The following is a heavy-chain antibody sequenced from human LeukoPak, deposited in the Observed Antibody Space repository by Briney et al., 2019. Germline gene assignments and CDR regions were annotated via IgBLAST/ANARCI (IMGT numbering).Heavy chain of an antibody. CDR1: GGSFSDYP. Sequence: SVKVSCKASGGSFSDYPINWVRQAPGPGLEWLGGIIPKYSASNYAQAFQGRVTITAGESTNTVYMEMSGLSPDDTAVYYCVRPDRIFGVPAAFDAWGQGTLVAVSS. V-gene: IGHV1-69*01. CDR3: VRPDRIFGVPAAFDA. CDR2: IIPKYSAS. J-gene: IGHJ3*01. D-gene: IGHD3-3*02.